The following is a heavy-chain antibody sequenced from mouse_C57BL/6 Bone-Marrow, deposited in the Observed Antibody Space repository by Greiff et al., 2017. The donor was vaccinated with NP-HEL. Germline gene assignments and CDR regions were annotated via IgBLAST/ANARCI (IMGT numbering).Heavy chain of an antibody. CDR1: GFTFSNYW. CDR3: TRAGYYGSSSDWYFDV. J-gene: IGHJ1*03. D-gene: IGHD1-1*01. CDR2: IRLKSDNYAT. V-gene: IGHV6-3*01. Sequence: VQLKESGGGLVQPGGSMKLSCVASGFTFSNYWMNWVRQSPEKGLEWVAQIRLKSDNYATHYAESVKGRFTISRDDSKSSVYLQMNNLRAEDTGIYYCTRAGYYGSSSDWYFDVWGTGTTVTVSS.